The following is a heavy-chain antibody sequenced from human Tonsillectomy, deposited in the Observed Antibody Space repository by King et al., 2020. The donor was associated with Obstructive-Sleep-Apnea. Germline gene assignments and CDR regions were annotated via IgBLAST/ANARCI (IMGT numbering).Heavy chain of an antibody. D-gene: IGHD3-3*02. V-gene: IGHV1-2*04. CDR1: GYTFTGYY. CDR3: ARAFLEWFPYFDY. CDR2: INPNSGGT. Sequence: QLVQSGAEVKKPGASVKVSCKASGYTFTGYYMHWVRQAPGQGLEWMGWINPNSGGTNYAQKFQGWVTMTRDTSISTAYMELSRLRSDDTAVYYCARAFLEWFPYFDYWGHGTLVTVSS. J-gene: IGHJ4*01.